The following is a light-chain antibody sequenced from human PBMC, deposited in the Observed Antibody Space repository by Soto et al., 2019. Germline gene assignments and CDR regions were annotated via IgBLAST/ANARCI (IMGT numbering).Light chain of an antibody. J-gene: IGLJ3*02. CDR1: SSNIGAGYD. CDR3: QSYDITLSGWV. Sequence: QPVLTQPPSVSGAPGQRVTISCTGSSSNIGAGYDVHWYQQLPGTAPKRLIYGNSNRPSGVPDRFSGSKSGTSASLALTGLLAEDEADYYCQSYDITLSGWVFGGGTKLTVL. V-gene: IGLV1-40*01. CDR2: GNS.